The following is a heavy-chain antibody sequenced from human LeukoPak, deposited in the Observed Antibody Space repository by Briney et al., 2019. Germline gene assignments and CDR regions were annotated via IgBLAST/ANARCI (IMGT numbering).Heavy chain of an antibody. CDR2: ISGSGGST. Sequence: GGSLRLSCAASGFTFSSYAMSWVRQAPGKGLEWVSAISGSGGSTYYADSVKGRFTISRDNSKNTLYLQMNSLRAEDTAVYYCAKGICSSISCRLFDYWGQGTLVTVSS. D-gene: IGHD2-2*01. CDR1: GFTFSSYA. J-gene: IGHJ4*02. V-gene: IGHV3-23*01. CDR3: AKGICSSISCRLFDY.